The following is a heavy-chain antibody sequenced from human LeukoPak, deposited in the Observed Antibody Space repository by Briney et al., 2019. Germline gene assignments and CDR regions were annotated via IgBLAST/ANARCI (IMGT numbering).Heavy chain of an antibody. V-gene: IGHV4-31*03. D-gene: IGHD4-11*01. CDR1: GDSISSGGYY. Sequence: PSETLSLTCTVSGDSISSGGYYWSWIRQHPGKGLEWIGYIYYSGSTFYNPSLKSRVIISADTSKNQSSLKLSSVTAADTAVYYCARRLPPGGWFDPWGQGTLVTVSS. CDR3: ARRLPPGGWFDP. J-gene: IGHJ5*02. CDR2: IYYSGST.